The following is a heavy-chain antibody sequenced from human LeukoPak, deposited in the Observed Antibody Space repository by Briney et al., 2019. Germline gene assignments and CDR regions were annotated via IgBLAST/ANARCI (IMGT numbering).Heavy chain of an antibody. CDR2: ISGSGGST. J-gene: IGHJ4*02. Sequence: SCKASGGTFSSYAMSWVRQAPGKGLEWVSAISGSGGSTYYADSVKGRFTISRDNSKNTLYLQMNSLRAEDTAVYYCAKMGSIVLMVYATSANFDYWGQGTLVTVSS. CDR1: GGTFSSYA. V-gene: IGHV3-23*01. CDR3: AKMGSIVLMVYATSANFDY. D-gene: IGHD2-8*01.